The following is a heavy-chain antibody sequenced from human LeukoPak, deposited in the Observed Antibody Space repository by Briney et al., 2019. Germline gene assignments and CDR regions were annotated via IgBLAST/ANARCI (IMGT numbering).Heavy chain of an antibody. CDR2: IWNDGTYK. CDR3: ARASGGGSSTNWFDP. V-gene: IGHV3-33*01. CDR1: GFTFSNYG. J-gene: IGHJ5*02. Sequence: PGRSLGLSCAASGFTFSNYGMHWVRQAPGKGLDWVALIWNDGTYKYYADSVKGRFTISRDNSKNTVYLQMNSLRAEDTAVYYCARASGGGSSTNWFDPWGQGTLVTVSS. D-gene: IGHD2-15*01.